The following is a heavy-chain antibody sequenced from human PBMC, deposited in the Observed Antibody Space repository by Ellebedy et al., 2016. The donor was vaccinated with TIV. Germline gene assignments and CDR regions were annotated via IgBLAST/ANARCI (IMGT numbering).Heavy chain of an antibody. CDR3: ARDRWLGRAYYFDS. V-gene: IGHV3-7*01. CDR1: GFTFSNYW. J-gene: IGHJ4*02. Sequence: GGSLRLSCGTSGFTFSNYWMTWVRQAPGKGLEWVANIKQDGSEKYYVDSVMGRFSISRDNTKNSLYLQMSSLTDEDTAVYYCARDRWLGRAYYFDSWGQGTLVTVSS. CDR2: IKQDGSEK. D-gene: IGHD6-19*01.